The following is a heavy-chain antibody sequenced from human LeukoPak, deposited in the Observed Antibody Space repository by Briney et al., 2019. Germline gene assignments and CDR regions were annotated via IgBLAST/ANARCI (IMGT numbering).Heavy chain of an antibody. CDR1: GFTFSNYW. V-gene: IGHV3-7*01. CDR3: ARSDSSNWYSLHDY. Sequence: GGSLRLSCAASGFTFSNYWMSWVRQAPGKGLEWVANMNQDGSEIYHLDSVKDRFTISRDNAMNSLYLQMNSLRAEDTAVYYCARSDSSNWYSLHDYWGQGTLVTVSS. D-gene: IGHD6-13*01. CDR2: MNQDGSEI. J-gene: IGHJ4*02.